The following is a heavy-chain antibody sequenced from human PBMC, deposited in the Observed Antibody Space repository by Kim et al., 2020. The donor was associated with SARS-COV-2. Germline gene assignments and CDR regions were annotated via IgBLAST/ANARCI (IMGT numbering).Heavy chain of an antibody. J-gene: IGHJ4*02. Sequence: AQKFQGRVRVTADESSSTVYMELSSLTSEDTALYFCARMSRPSLERAHFDSWGQGTLVTVSS. V-gene: IGHV1-69*01. CDR3: ARMSRPSLERAHFDS. D-gene: IGHD1-1*01.